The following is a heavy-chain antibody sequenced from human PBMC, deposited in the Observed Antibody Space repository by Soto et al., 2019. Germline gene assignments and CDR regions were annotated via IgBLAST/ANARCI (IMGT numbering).Heavy chain of an antibody. Sequence: QVQLVQSGAEVKKPGASVKVSCKASGYSFITSYYMHWVRQPPGQGLEWMGIINPTGSMTKYSQRFQGRLTMTRDTSTSTDYMELTTLTSEDTAVYFCARDTGYDHDAFDIWGQGTMVTVSS. D-gene: IGHD5-12*01. J-gene: IGHJ3*02. CDR2: INPTGSMT. CDR1: GYSFITSYY. CDR3: ARDTGYDHDAFDI. V-gene: IGHV1-46*01.